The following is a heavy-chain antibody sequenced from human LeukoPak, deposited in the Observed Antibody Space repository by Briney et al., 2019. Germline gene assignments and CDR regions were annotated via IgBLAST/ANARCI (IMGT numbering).Heavy chain of an antibody. Sequence: ASVKVSCTASGYTFSNYGFSWVRQAPGQGLEWMGWISVYNGNTNYAQKFQGRVTMTTDTSTRTAFMELRSLRSDDTAVYFCARDEGSGYDSLDYWGQGTLVTVSS. CDR3: ARDEGSGYDSLDY. CDR1: GYTFSNYG. CDR2: ISVYNGNT. V-gene: IGHV1-18*01. D-gene: IGHD5-12*01. J-gene: IGHJ4*02.